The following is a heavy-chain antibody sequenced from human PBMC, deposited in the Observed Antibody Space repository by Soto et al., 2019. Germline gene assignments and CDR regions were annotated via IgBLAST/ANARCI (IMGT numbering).Heavy chain of an antibody. Sequence: GGSLRLSCAASGFTFSNAWMNWVRQAPGKGLEWVGRIKSKTDGGTTDYAAPVKGRFTISRDDSKNTLYLQMNSLKTEDTAVYYCTTDGAYYDILTGYYWSFDYWGQGTLVTVSS. J-gene: IGHJ4*02. D-gene: IGHD3-9*01. CDR2: IKSKTDGGTT. CDR1: GFTFSNAW. CDR3: TTDGAYYDILTGYYWSFDY. V-gene: IGHV3-15*07.